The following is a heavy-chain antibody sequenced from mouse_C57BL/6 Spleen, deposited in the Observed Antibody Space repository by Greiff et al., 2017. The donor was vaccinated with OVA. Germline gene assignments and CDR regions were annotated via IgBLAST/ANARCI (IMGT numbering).Heavy chain of an antibody. Sequence: VQLQQSGPELVKPGASVKISCKASGYSFTSYYIHWVKQRPGQGLEWIGWIYPGSGNTKYNEKFKGKATLTADTSSCTAYMQLSSLTSEDSAVYYCASPGTWDWFAYWGQGTLVTVSA. D-gene: IGHD4-1*01. CDR1: GYSFTSYY. V-gene: IGHV1-66*01. CDR2: IYPGSGNT. J-gene: IGHJ3*01. CDR3: ASPGTWDWFAY.